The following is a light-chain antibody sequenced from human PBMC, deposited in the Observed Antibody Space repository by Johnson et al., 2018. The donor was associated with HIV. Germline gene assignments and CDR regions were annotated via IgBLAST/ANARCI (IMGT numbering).Light chain of an antibody. CDR2: ENN. J-gene: IGLJ1*01. CDR1: SSNIGNNY. CDR3: GTWGSSRRGRV. Sequence: SVLTQPPSVSAAPGQKVTISCSGSSSNIGNNYVSWYQQLPGTAPKLLIYENNKRPSGIPDRFSGSKYGTSATLGITGLQTGDEADYYCGTWGSSRRGRVFGTVTNVTVL. V-gene: IGLV1-51*02.